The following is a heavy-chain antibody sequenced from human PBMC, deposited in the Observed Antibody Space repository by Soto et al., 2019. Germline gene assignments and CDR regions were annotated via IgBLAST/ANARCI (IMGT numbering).Heavy chain of an antibody. CDR1: GFTFSSYA. J-gene: IGHJ4*02. CDR2: ISGSGGST. Sequence: EVQLLESGGGLVQPGGSLRLSCAASGFTFSSYAMSWVRQAPGKGLEWVSAISGSGGSTYYADSVKGRFTISRDNSXNARYLQMSGLRAEDTAVYYCAKAPLVGAPSPWAYWGQGTLVTVSS. V-gene: IGHV3-23*01. D-gene: IGHD1-26*01. CDR3: AKAPLVGAPSPWAY.